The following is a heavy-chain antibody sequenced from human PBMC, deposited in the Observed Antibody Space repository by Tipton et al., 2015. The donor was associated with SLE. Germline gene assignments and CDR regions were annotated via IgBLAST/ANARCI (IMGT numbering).Heavy chain of an antibody. V-gene: IGHV4-4*07. J-gene: IGHJ3*02. CDR2: IHSSGST. Sequence: TLSLTCTVFGGSISSYYWSWIRQPAGKGLEWIGQIHSSGSTSYNPSLKSRVSISVDMSKNQVSLKLSSVTAADTAVYYCARGNAVLGANNAFDIWGQGTMVTVSS. D-gene: IGHD2-8*02. CDR3: ARGNAVLGANNAFDI. CDR1: GGSISSYY.